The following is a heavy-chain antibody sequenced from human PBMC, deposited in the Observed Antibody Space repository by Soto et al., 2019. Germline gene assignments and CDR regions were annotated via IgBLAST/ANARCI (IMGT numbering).Heavy chain of an antibody. Sequence: GGSLRLSCAASGFIFSQSWMSWVRQAPGKGLEWVASIRPDGNKKFYVDSMKGRFTISRDNAKKSLYLQINNLRAEDEAVYYCADPTDLDYWGQGTLVTVSS. CDR1: GFIFSQSW. J-gene: IGHJ4*02. CDR3: ADPTDLDY. V-gene: IGHV3-7*01. CDR2: IRPDGNKK.